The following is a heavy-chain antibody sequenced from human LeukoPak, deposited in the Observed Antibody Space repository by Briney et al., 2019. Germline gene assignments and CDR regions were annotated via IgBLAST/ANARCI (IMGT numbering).Heavy chain of an antibody. CDR1: GYTFTGAY. CDR2: INPNSGET. J-gene: IGHJ5*01. CDR3: ARILFNSGHDS. D-gene: IGHD2-21*01. V-gene: IGHV1-2*02. Sequence: ASVKVSCKASGYTFTGAYMHWVRQAPGQGLGWVGWINPNSGETKFAPKFQGRVTMTRDTSLSTAFMDLGGLRSDDTAVYYCARILFNSGHDSWGQGSLVTVSS.